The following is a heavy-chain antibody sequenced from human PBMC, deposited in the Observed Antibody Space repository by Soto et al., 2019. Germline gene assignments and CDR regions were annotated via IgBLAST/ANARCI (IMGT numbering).Heavy chain of an antibody. CDR1: GGSITDFNYY. V-gene: IGHV4-39*01. Sequence: SETLSLTCAVSGGSITDFNYYWGWIRQPPGKGLEWIGTIHYTGSTYYKAPLKSRVTISVDTSNNQFTLKLNSVTAADAAVYYCARHSYGANLYFDLWGRGTLVTAPQ. J-gene: IGHJ2*01. D-gene: IGHD4-17*01. CDR3: ARHSYGANLYFDL. CDR2: IHYTGST.